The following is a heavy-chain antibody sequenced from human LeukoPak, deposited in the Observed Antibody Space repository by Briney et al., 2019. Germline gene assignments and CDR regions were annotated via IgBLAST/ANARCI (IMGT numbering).Heavy chain of an antibody. D-gene: IGHD5-24*01. Sequence: PGGSLRLSCAASGFTLRSYWMHWVRQAPGKGLVWVSRINSDGSTTNYADSVKGRCTISRDNAKNTLYLQMNSLRAEDTAVYFCARRDGYNFYFFDYWGQGTQVTVSS. CDR1: GFTLRSYW. J-gene: IGHJ4*02. CDR3: ARRDGYNFYFFDY. V-gene: IGHV3-74*01. CDR2: INSDGSTT.